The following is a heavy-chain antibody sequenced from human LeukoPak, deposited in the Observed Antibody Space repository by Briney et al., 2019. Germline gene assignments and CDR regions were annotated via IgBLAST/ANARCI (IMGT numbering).Heavy chain of an antibody. CDR1: GFIFKTYA. CDR2: MSYDGSNE. J-gene: IGHJ4*02. CDR3: ARDGTSFVSYYYDTSGHYDY. D-gene: IGHD3-22*01. V-gene: IGHV3-30*03. Sequence: GGSLRLSCAASGFIFKTYAMHWVRQAPGRGLEWVAVMSYDGSNEYYADSVKGRFTISRDNSKNTLYLQMNSLRAEDTATYYCARDGTSFVSYYYDTSGHYDYWGQGTLVTVSS.